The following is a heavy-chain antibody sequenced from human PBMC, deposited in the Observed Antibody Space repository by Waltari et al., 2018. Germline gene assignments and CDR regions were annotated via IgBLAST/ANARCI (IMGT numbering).Heavy chain of an antibody. J-gene: IGHJ4*02. CDR2: IYFSGST. V-gene: IGHV4-38-2*02. CDR1: GYSISRGYY. CDR3: ARDPGYYDTSGYPAYFDY. Sequence: QLQLQESGPGLVKPSETLSLTCPVSGYSISRGYYWGWIRQPPGKGLEWIGSIYFSGSTYYNPSLKSRVTISVDTSKNQFSLKLSSVTAADTAVYYCARDPGYYDTSGYPAYFDYWGQGTLVAVSS. D-gene: IGHD3-22*01.